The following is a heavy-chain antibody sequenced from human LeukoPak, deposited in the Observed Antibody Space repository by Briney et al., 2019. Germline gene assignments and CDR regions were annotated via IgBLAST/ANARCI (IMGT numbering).Heavy chain of an antibody. J-gene: IGHJ4*02. CDR2: ISYDGSNK. CDR1: GFTFSSYG. CDR3: ARVGRPEEGDYY. Sequence: PGGSLRLSCAASGFTFSSYGMHWVRQAPGKGLEWVAVISYDGSNKYYADSVKGRFTISRDNSKNTLYLQMNSLRAEDTAVYYCARVGRPEEGDYYWGQGTLVIVSS. D-gene: IGHD3-16*01. V-gene: IGHV3-30*19.